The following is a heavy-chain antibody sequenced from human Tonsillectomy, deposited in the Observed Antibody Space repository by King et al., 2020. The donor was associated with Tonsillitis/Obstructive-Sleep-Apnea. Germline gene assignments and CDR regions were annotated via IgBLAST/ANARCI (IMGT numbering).Heavy chain of an antibody. CDR1: GFTFSSFW. V-gene: IGHV3-74*01. CDR3: ARGYSGSHRVDN. J-gene: IGHJ4*02. CDR2: INTDGSST. D-gene: IGHD1-26*01. Sequence: VQLVESGGGLVQPGGSLRLSCAASGFTFSSFWMHWVRQAPGEGLVWVSHINTDGSSTTYADSVKGRFTISRDNAKNTLYLQMNSLRAEDTAVYYCARGYSGSHRVDNWGQGTLVTVSS.